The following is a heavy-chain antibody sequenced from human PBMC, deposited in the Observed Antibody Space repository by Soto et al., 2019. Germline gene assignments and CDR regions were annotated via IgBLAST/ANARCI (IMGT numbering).Heavy chain of an antibody. J-gene: IGHJ4*02. Sequence: GASVKVSCKASGYTFTSYGISWVRQAPGQGLEWMGWISTYTGNTNYAQKLQGRVTMTTDTSTSTAYMELRSLRSDDTAVYYCAREVGYDSSGYYGYWGQGTLVTVSS. CDR2: ISTYTGNT. CDR3: AREVGYDSSGYYGY. CDR1: GYTFTSYG. V-gene: IGHV1-18*01. D-gene: IGHD3-22*01.